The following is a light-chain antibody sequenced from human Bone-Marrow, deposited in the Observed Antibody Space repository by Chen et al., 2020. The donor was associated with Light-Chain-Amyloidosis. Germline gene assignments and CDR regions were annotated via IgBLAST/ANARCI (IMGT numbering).Light chain of an antibody. Sequence: QSALTQPASVSGSPGQSTTISCTGTSSDVGGDNHFSWYQQHPDKAPKLMIYEVTNRPSWVPDRFSGSKSDNTASLTISGLQNEDEADYFCSSYTITNTLVFGSGTRVTVL. J-gene: IGLJ1*01. CDR1: SSDVGGDNH. CDR2: EVT. V-gene: IGLV2-14*01. CDR3: SSYTITNTLV.